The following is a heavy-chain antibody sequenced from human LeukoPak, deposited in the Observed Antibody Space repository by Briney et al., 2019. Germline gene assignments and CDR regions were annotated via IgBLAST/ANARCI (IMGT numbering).Heavy chain of an antibody. CDR1: GFTFSSYA. Sequence: PGGSLRLSCAASGFTFSSYAMHWVRQAPGKGLEWVAVISYDGSNKYYADSVKGRFTISRDNSKNTLYLQMNSLRAEDTAVYYFARERREITLIRGSRPDFYYMDVWGKGTTVTISS. V-gene: IGHV3-30*04. D-gene: IGHD3-10*01. CDR3: ARERREITLIRGSRPDFYYMDV. CDR2: ISYDGSNK. J-gene: IGHJ6*03.